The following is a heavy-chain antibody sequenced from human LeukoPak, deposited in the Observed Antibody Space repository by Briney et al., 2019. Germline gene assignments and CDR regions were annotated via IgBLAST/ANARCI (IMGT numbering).Heavy chain of an antibody. Sequence: SETLSLTCTVSGGSISSYYWSWIRQPPGKGLEWIGYIYYSGSTNYNPSLKSRVTISVDTSKNQFSLKLSSVTAADTAVYYCATDYGDYVGLAFDIWGQGTMVTVSS. CDR2: IYYSGST. D-gene: IGHD4-17*01. J-gene: IGHJ3*02. V-gene: IGHV4-59*08. CDR3: ATDYGDYVGLAFDI. CDR1: GGSISSYY.